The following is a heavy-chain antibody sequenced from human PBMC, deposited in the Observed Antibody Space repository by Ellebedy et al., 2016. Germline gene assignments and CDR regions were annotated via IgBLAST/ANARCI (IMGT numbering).Heavy chain of an antibody. CDR1: GFTFSSYG. CDR2: IWYDGSNK. D-gene: IGHD1-26*01. J-gene: IGHJ4*02. CDR3: ARDNSGSFFDY. V-gene: IGHV3-33*01. Sequence: GESLKISXAASGFTFSSYGMHWVRQAPGKGLEWVAVIWYDGSNKYYADSVKGRFTISRDNSKNTLYLQMNSLRAEDTAVYYCARDNSGSFFDYWGQGTLVTVSS.